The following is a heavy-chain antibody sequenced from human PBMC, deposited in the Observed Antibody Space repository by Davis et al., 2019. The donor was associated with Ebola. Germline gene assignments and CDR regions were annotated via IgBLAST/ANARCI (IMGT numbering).Heavy chain of an antibody. CDR1: GYTFTGYY. CDR3: ATLHGSSSSSVPLSDFDY. D-gene: IGHD6-6*01. CDR2: INPNSGGT. J-gene: IGHJ4*02. Sequence: ASVKVSCKASGYTFTGYYMHWVRQAPGQGLEWMGWINPNSGGTNYAQKFQGRVTMTRDTSINTAYMELSRLRSDDTAVYYCATLHGSSSSSVPLSDFDYWGQGALVTVSS. V-gene: IGHV1-2*02.